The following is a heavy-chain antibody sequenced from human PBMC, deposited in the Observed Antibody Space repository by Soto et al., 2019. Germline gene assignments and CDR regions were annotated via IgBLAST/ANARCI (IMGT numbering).Heavy chain of an antibody. D-gene: IGHD4-17*01. CDR2: MNSNSGKT. J-gene: IGHJ4*02. CDR3: VRDRLTVTGTKCFDY. CDR1: GYSYTTFG. V-gene: IGHV1-18*01. Sequence: QVQLVQSGAEVKKPGASVKVSCKPSGYSYTTFGISWVRQAPGQGLEWMGWMNSNSGKTDYAQKFQGRVTMTTDTFTRTAYMDLRSLTSDDTAVSFCVRDRLTVTGTKCFDYWGQGTLVTVSS.